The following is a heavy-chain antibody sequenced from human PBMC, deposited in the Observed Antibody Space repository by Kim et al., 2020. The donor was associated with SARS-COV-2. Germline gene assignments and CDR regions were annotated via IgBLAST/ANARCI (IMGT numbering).Heavy chain of an antibody. V-gene: IGHV6-1*01. J-gene: IGHJ4*02. CDR3: ARDEKEDGYYYFDY. CDR2: TYYRSKWYN. D-gene: IGHD4-17*01. Sequence: LEWLGRTYYRSKWYNDYAVSVKSRITINPDTSKNQFSLQLNSVTPEDTAVYYCARDEKEDGYYYFDYWGQGTLVTVSS.